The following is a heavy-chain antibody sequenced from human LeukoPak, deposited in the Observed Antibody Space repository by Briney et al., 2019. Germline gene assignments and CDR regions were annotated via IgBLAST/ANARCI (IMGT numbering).Heavy chain of an antibody. CDR3: ATGYGSGTLRDRYYYMDV. CDR1: GDSISNSNW. CDR2: IYHSGST. D-gene: IGHD3-10*01. V-gene: IGHV4-4*02. J-gene: IGHJ6*03. Sequence: SGTLSLTCTVSGDSISNSNWWSWVRQPPGKGLEWIGEIYHSGSTNYNPSLKSRVTISIDTSKNQLSLKLSSVTAADTAVYYCATGYGSGTLRDRYYYMDVWGKGTTVTVSS.